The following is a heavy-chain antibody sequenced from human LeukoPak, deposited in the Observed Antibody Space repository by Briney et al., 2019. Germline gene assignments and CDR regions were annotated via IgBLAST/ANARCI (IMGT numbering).Heavy chain of an antibody. D-gene: IGHD2-2*01. CDR1: GFTFSSYA. V-gene: IGHV3-23*01. Sequence: GGSLRLSCAASGFTFSSYAMSWVRQAPGKGLEWVLAISGSGGSTYYADSVKGRFTISRDNSKNTLFLQMNSLRAEDTAVYYCAKRYCTGTSCSYYYYYGMDVWGQGTTVTVSS. J-gene: IGHJ6*02. CDR3: AKRYCTGTSCSYYYYYGMDV. CDR2: ISGSGGST.